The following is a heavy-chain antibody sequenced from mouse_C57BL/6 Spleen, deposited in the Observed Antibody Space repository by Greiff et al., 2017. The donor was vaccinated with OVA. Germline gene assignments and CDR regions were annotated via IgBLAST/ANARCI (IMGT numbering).Heavy chain of an antibody. V-gene: IGHV1-64*01. CDR1: GYTFTSYW. Sequence: QVQLQQPGAELVKPGASVKLSCKASGYTFTSYWMHWVKQRPGQGLEWVGMIHPNSGSTNYHEKFKSKATLTVDKSYSTAYMPLRSLTSAASAVXVCARPLLRSFAYWGQGTLVTVSA. CDR2: IHPNSGST. CDR3: ARPLLRSFAY. D-gene: IGHD1-1*01. J-gene: IGHJ3*01.